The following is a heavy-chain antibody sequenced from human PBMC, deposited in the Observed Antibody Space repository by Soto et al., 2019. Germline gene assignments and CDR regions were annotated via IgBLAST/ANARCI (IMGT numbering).Heavy chain of an antibody. J-gene: IGHJ3*02. Sequence: QVQLVESGGGVVQPGRSLRLSCAASGFTFSSYAMHWVRQAPGKGLEWVAVISYDGSNKYYADSVKGRFTISRDNSKNTLYLQMNSLRAEDTAVYYCARAGCSGGSCYSVPIDAFDIWGQGTMVTVS. CDR2: ISYDGSNK. CDR1: GFTFSSYA. CDR3: ARAGCSGGSCYSVPIDAFDI. D-gene: IGHD2-15*01. V-gene: IGHV3-30-3*01.